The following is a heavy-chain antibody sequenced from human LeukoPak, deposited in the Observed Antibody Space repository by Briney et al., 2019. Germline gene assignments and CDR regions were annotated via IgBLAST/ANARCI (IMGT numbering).Heavy chain of an antibody. CDR3: ARDSDDENCCSRLAFDI. V-gene: IGHV4-39*07. D-gene: IGHD2-15*01. J-gene: IGHJ3*02. CDR2: IYYSGST. Sequence: SETLSLTCTVSGGSISSSSYYWGWIRQPPGKGLEWIGSIYYSGSTNYNPSLKSRVTMSVDTSKNQFSLKLSSVTAADTAVYYCARDSDDENCCSRLAFDIWGQGTMVTVSS. CDR1: GGSISSSSYY.